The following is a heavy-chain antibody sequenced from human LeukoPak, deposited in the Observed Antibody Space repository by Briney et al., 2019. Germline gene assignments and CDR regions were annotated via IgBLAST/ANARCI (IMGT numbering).Heavy chain of an antibody. CDR3: ARGSGTRAPFDP. CDR1: GGTFSSYA. D-gene: IGHD3-10*01. Sequence: ASVTVSFKASGGTFSSYAISWVRQAPGQGLEWMGGIIPIFGTANYAQKFQGRVTITADESTSTAYMELSSLRSEDTAVYYCARGSGTRAPFDPWGQGTLVTVSS. J-gene: IGHJ5*02. CDR2: IIPIFGTA. V-gene: IGHV1-69*13.